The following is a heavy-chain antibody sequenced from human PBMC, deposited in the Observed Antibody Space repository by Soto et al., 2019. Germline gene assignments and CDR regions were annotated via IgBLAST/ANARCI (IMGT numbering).Heavy chain of an antibody. J-gene: IGHJ3*02. Sequence: GGSLRLSCAASGFTFSNAWMSWVRQAPGKGLEWVGRIKSKSDGGTTEYAAPVKGRFTISRDDSKNTLYLQMISLKTEDTAVYYCTTEIMTALTVKWSAFDIWGQGTMVTVSS. D-gene: IGHD4-17*01. CDR1: GFTFSNAW. V-gene: IGHV3-15*01. CDR2: IKSKSDGGTT. CDR3: TTEIMTALTVKWSAFDI.